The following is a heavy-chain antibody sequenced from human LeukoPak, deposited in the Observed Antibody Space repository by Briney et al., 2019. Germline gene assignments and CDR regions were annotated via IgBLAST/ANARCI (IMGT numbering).Heavy chain of an antibody. Sequence: SETLSLTCTVSGDSISGFYWSWIRQPPGKGLEWIGYIYHSGSTNYNPSLKSRVTISVDTSKSQFSVKLTSVTAADTAVYYCARRRYTSGYLDYWGQGTLVTVSS. D-gene: IGHD3-22*01. CDR1: GDSISGFY. J-gene: IGHJ4*02. CDR3: ARRRYTSGYLDY. V-gene: IGHV4-59*08. CDR2: IYHSGST.